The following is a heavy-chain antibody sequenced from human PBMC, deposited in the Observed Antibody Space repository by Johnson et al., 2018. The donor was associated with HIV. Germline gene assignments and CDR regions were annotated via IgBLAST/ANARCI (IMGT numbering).Heavy chain of an antibody. Sequence: QVQLVESGGGVVQPGRSLRLSCAASGFTFSSYAMHWVRQAPGKGLEWVAVISYDGSNQYYADSVKGRFTISRDNSKNTLYLQMNSLRAEDTAVYYCARDEPYNLNAFDIWGQGTMVTVSS. CDR2: ISYDGSNQ. CDR3: ARDEPYNLNAFDI. V-gene: IGHV3-30*04. J-gene: IGHJ3*02. CDR1: GFTFSSYA. D-gene: IGHD5-24*01.